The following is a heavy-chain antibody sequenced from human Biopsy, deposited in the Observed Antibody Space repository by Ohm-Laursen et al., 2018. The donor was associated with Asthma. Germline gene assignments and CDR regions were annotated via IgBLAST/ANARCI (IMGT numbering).Heavy chain of an antibody. CDR3: ARTYYDFLTGQVKDVFGV. CDR2: INAGNGNT. V-gene: IGHV1-3*01. D-gene: IGHD3-9*01. Sequence: ASVKVSCKASGYTIISYAIHWVRQAPGQRLEWMGWINAGNGNTKYSQKFQGRVTITRDTSASTAYMELSSLRSEDTATYYCARTYYDFLTGQVKDVFGVWGQGTMVTVSS. CDR1: GYTIISYA. J-gene: IGHJ3*01.